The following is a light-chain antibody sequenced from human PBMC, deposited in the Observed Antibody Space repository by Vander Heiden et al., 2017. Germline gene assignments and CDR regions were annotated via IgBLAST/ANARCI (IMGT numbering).Light chain of an antibody. V-gene: IGKV3-20*01. CDR3: QQYGSSPPWT. Sequence: EIVLTQSPGSLSLSPGERATLPCRASQSVSSSYLAWYQQKPGQAPRLLIYGASSRATGIPDFTLTISRLEPEDFAVYYCQQYGSSPPWTFGQGTKVEIK. J-gene: IGKJ1*01. CDR1: QSVSSSY. CDR2: GAS.